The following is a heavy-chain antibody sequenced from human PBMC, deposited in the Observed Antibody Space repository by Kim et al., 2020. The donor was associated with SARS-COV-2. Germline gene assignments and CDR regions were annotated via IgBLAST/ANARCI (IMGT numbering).Heavy chain of an antibody. J-gene: IGHJ4*02. D-gene: IGHD3-9*01. V-gene: IGHV1-18*01. CDR3: ARGSEFRDFDWPSPVTALLPDY. CDR1: GYTFTSYG. Sequence: ASVKVSCKASGYTFTSYGISWVRQAPGQGLEWMGWTSAYNGNTNYAQKLQGRVTMTTDTSTSTAYMELRSLRSDDTAVYYGARGSEFRDFDWPSPVTALLPDYWGQGTLVTVSS. CDR2: TSAYNGNT.